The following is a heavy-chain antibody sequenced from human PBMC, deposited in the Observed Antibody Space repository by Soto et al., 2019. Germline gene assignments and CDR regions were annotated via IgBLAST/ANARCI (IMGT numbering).Heavy chain of an antibody. D-gene: IGHD6-13*01. CDR2: IWYDGSNN. Sequence: GGSLRLSCGASGYTFSSYGMHWGRQDPGKGLEWVAVIWYDGSNNYYAASVKGRFTISRDNSKNTLYLQLNSLRAEDTAVYYCARDRNMLTGLAAAVPYYFDYFGQGTLVTVSS. CDR1: GYTFSSYG. J-gene: IGHJ4*02. CDR3: ARDRNMLTGLAAAVPYYFDY. V-gene: IGHV3-33*08.